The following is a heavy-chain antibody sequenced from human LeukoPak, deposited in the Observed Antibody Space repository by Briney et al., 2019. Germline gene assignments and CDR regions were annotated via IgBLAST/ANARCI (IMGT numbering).Heavy chain of an antibody. CDR2: INHSGST. V-gene: IGHV4-34*01. CDR3: ARGKTRYCSGGSCYSGLDY. D-gene: IGHD2-15*01. J-gene: IGHJ4*02. Sequence: SETLSLTCAVYGGSFSGCYWSWIRQPPGKGLEWIGEINHSGSTNYNPSLKSRVTISVDTSKNQFFLKLSSVTAADTAVYYCARGKTRYCSGGSCYSGLDYWGQGTLVTVSS. CDR1: GGSFSGCY.